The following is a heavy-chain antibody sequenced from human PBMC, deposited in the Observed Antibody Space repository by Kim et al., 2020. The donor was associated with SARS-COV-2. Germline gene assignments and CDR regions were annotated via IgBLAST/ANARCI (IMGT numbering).Heavy chain of an antibody. Sequence: SETLSLTCTVSSDSFSAYYWSWIRQIPGKGLEWIGYIFYSGSTNYNPSLKSRATISWDTYRNQFSLDLTSVTQADTAVYYCARSEGRASWHQFDYWGQGVLVTVSS. V-gene: IGHV4-59*01. CDR1: SDSFSAYY. CDR2: IFYSGST. CDR3: ARSEGRASWHQFDY. J-gene: IGHJ4*02.